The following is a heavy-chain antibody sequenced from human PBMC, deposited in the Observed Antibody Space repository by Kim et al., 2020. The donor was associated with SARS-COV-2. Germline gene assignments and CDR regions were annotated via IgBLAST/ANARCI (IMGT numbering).Heavy chain of an antibody. CDR3: ARVTGYCSSTSCTMGYFDY. V-gene: IGHV1-2*02. Sequence: ASVKVSCKASGYTFTSYYMHWVRQAPGQGLEWMGWINPNSGGTNYAQKFQGRVTMTRDTSISTAYMELSRLRSDDTAVYYCARVTGYCSSTSCTMGYFDYWGQGTLVTVSS. CDR2: INPNSGGT. D-gene: IGHD2-2*01. J-gene: IGHJ4*02. CDR1: GYTFTSYY.